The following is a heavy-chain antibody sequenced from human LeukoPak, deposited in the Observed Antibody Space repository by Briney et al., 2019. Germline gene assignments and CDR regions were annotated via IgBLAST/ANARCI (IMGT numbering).Heavy chain of an antibody. CDR1: GYTFTGYY. Sequence: GASVKVSCKASGYTFTGYYMHWVRQAPGQGLEWMGRINPNSGGTNYAQKFQGRVTMTRDTSISTAYMELSRLRSDDTAVYYCARETMIDYYYYYGMDVWGQGTTVTVSS. V-gene: IGHV1-2*06. J-gene: IGHJ6*02. CDR3: ARETMIDYYYYYGMDV. D-gene: IGHD2-21*01. CDR2: INPNSGGT.